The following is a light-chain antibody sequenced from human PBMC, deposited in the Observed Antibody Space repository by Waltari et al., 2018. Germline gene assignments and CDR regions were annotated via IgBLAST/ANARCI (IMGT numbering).Light chain of an antibody. CDR1: QNLNTF. CDR3: QQYYDYPIN. V-gene: IGKV1-5*01. J-gene: IGKJ5*01. CDR2: DAS. Sequence: DIQMTQSPSTVSASLGDRVTTTCRASQNLNTFLSWYQQKPGAVPNLLIYDASTLERGVPSRFSGSGSGTHFTLTISGLQPDDFATYYCQQYYDYPINFGQGTRL.